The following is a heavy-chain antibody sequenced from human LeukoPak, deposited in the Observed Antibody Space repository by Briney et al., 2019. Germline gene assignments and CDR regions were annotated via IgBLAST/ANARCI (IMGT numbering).Heavy chain of an antibody. CDR2: INPNSGGT. CDR1: GYTFTGYY. Sequence: ASVKVSCKASGYTFTGYYMHWVRQAPGQGLEWMGWINPNSGGTNYEQKFQVRVTMTRDTSISKAYMELSRLRSDDTAVYYCARGVYDFWSGYYTGEYFDYWGQGTLVTVSS. V-gene: IGHV1-2*02. D-gene: IGHD3-3*01. J-gene: IGHJ4*02. CDR3: ARGVYDFWSGYYTGEYFDY.